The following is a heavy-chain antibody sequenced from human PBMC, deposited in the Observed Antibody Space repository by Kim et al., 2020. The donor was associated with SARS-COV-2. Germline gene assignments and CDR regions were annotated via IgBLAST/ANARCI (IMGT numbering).Heavy chain of an antibody. J-gene: IGHJ4*02. CDR2: INHSGST. CDR3: WLYGDYTRDFDY. D-gene: IGHD4-17*01. V-gene: IGHV4-34*01. CDR1: GGSFSGYY. Sequence: SETLSLTCAVYGGSFSGYYWSWIRQPPGKGLEWIGEINHSGSTNYNPSLKSRVTISVDTSKNQFSLKLSSVTAADTAVYYCWLYGDYTRDFDYWGQGTLVTVSS.